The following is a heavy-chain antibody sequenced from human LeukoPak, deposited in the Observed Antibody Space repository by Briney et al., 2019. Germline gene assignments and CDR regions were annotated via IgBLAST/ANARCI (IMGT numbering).Heavy chain of an antibody. CDR2: INPGGGNT. V-gene: IGHV1-46*01. CDR1: GYTFTSYY. CDR3: ARSKHLSGSYDY. Sequence: EASVKVSCKATGYTFTSYYLHLVRQAPGQGLEWVGIINPGGGNTNYAQKFQGRLTMTRGTSTSTVYMELSSLRSEDTAVYYCARSKHLSGSYDYWGQGALVTVSS. J-gene: IGHJ4*02. D-gene: IGHD3-10*01.